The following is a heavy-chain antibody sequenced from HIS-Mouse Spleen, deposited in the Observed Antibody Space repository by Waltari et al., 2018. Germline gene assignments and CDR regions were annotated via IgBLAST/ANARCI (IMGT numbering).Heavy chain of an antibody. CDR2: IYSGGST. Sequence: EVQLVETGGGLIQPGGSLRLSCAASGFTVSNNYMLWVCQAPGKGLEWVSVIYSGGSTYYADSVKGRFTISRDNSKNTLYLQMNSLRAEDTAVYYCARHYYYGSGSYYFDYWGQGTLVTVSS. CDR1: GFTVSNNY. J-gene: IGHJ4*02. V-gene: IGHV3-53*02. D-gene: IGHD3-10*01. CDR3: ARHYYYGSGSYYFDY.